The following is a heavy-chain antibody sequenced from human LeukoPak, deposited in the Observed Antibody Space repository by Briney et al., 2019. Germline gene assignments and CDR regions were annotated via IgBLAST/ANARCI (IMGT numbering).Heavy chain of an antibody. J-gene: IGHJ4*02. V-gene: IGHV1-69*04. CDR1: GYTFTSYD. Sequence: ASVKVSCKASGYTFTSYDINWVRQATGQGLEWMGRIIPILRTAEYAQKFQGRLTITADRSTSTAYMELSSLRSDDTAVYYCAKGKGFVGHFDFWGQGTLVTVSS. CDR2: IIPILRTA. CDR3: AKGKGFVGHFDF. D-gene: IGHD3-3*01.